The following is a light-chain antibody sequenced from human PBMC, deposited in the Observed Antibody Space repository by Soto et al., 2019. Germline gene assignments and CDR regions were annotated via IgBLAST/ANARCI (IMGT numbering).Light chain of an antibody. CDR1: QSVSSN. V-gene: IGKV3-15*01. Sequence: EIVMTQSPATLSVSPGERATLSCRASQSVSSNLAWYQQNPGQAPRLLIYGASTRATGIPARFSGSGSGTEFTLTISSLQSEDCAVYYCQQYNNWPTWTFGQGTTLEIK. J-gene: IGKJ1*01. CDR3: QQYNNWPTWT. CDR2: GAS.